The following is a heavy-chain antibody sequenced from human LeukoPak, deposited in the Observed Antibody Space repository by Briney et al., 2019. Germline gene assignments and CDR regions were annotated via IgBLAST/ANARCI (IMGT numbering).Heavy chain of an antibody. CDR3: ARGPGWFDP. Sequence: SETLSLTCAVYGGSFSGYYWSWIRQPPGKGLEWIGEVNHSGSTNYNPSLKSRVTISVDTSKNQFSLKLSSVTAADTAVYYCARGPGWFDPWGQGTLVTVSS. CDR2: VNHSGST. J-gene: IGHJ5*02. CDR1: GGSFSGYY. V-gene: IGHV4-34*01.